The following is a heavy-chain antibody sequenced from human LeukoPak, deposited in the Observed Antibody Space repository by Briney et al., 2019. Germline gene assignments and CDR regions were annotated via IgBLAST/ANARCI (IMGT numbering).Heavy chain of an antibody. CDR3: AILGSGSYYYYYMDV. CDR1: GYTFTSYG. Sequence: ASVKVSCKASGYTFTSYGISWVRQAPGQGLEWMGWISAYNGNTNYAQKLQGRVTMTTDTSTSTAYMELSSLRSEDTAVFYCAILGSGSYYYYYMDVWGKGTTVTISS. CDR2: ISAYNGNT. J-gene: IGHJ6*03. V-gene: IGHV1-18*01. D-gene: IGHD1-26*01.